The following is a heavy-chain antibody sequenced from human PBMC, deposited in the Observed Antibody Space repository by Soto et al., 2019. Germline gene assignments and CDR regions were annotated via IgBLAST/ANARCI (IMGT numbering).Heavy chain of an antibody. CDR3: ARVGTMIVESDAFDI. D-gene: IGHD3-22*01. CDR2: INPNSGGT. V-gene: IGHV1-2*02. Sequence: QVQLVQSGAEVKKPGASLKVSCKAAGYTFTGYYIHWVRQAPGQGLEWMAWINPNSGGTNYAQKFPGRVTMTRATSIRTDYMELSRLRSDDTAVYYCARVGTMIVESDAFDIWGQGTMVSFSS. CDR1: GYTFTGYY. J-gene: IGHJ3*02.